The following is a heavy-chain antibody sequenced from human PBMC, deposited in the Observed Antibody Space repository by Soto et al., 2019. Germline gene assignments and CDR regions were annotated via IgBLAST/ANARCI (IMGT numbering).Heavy chain of an antibody. CDR3: ARHVHSSSWGIDV. CDR2: FYYSGST. J-gene: IGHJ6*02. Sequence: PSETLSLTCTVSGGSISSYYWSWIRQPPGKGLEWIGYFYYSGSTNNNPSLKSRVTISVDTSKNQVFLKLTSVIAADTAMYYCARHVHSSSWGIDVWGQGTTVTVSS. CDR1: GGSISSYY. V-gene: IGHV4-59*08. D-gene: IGHD6-13*01.